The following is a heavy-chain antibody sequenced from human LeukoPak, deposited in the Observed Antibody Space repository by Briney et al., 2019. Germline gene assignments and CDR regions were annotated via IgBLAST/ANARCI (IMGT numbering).Heavy chain of an antibody. J-gene: IGHJ4*02. CDR1: GESFSGYY. V-gene: IGHV4-34*01. CDR2: INHSGST. CDR3: ARDCSVYSYVHIYY. Sequence: SETLSLTCAVYGESFSGYYWRWLRQPRGKGLEWVGEINHSGSTKYNPSLNTRVTISVDTSKNQFSLKLSSVTAADTAVYYCARDCSVYSYVHIYYWGQVTLVSVSS. D-gene: IGHD5-18*01.